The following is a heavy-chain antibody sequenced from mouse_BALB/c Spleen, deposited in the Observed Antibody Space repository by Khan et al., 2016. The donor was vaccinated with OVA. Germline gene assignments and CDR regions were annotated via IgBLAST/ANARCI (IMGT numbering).Heavy chain of an antibody. CDR3: ARHDYVAWFAY. Sequence: VQLQQSGPELMKPGASVKISCKASGNSFTSYYIHWVKQSHGKSLEWIGDIDPFNGGTKYNQKFKAKATLTVDKSSSTAYIHLSSLTSEDSAVYYCARHDYVAWFAYWGQGTLVTVSA. CDR1: GNSFTSYY. V-gene: IGHV1S135*01. D-gene: IGHD2-4*01. J-gene: IGHJ3*01. CDR2: IDPFNGGT.